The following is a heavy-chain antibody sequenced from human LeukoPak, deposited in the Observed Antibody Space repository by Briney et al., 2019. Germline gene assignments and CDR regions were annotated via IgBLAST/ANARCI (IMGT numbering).Heavy chain of an antibody. V-gene: IGHV3-30-3*01. CDR2: ISYDGSNK. Sequence: GGSLRLSCAASGFTFSSYAMHWVRQAPGKGLEWVAVISYDGSNKYYADSVKGRFTISRDNSKNTLYLQMNSLRAEDTAVYYCVRGGDGSDYWGQGTLVTVSS. D-gene: IGHD2-15*01. CDR3: VRGGDGSDY. CDR1: GFTFSSYA. J-gene: IGHJ4*02.